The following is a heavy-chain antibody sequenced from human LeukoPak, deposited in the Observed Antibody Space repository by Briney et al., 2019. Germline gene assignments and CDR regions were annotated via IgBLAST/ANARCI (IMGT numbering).Heavy chain of an antibody. CDR2: INSDGIST. CDR3: ARDGNYYDSSGRAAY. V-gene: IGHV3-74*01. Sequence: GGSLRLSYAASRFTFSRYWMHWVRRAAGKGLVWVSRINSDGISTSYADSVKGRFTISRDNAKNTLYLQMNSLRAEDTAVYYCARDGNYYDSSGRAAYWGEGTLVTVSS. D-gene: IGHD3-22*01. CDR1: RFTFSRYW. J-gene: IGHJ4*02.